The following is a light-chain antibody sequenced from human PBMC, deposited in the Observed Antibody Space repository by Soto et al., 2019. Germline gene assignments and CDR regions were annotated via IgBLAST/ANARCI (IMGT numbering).Light chain of an antibody. Sequence: DIQMTQSPSSLSASVGDRVTITCRASQGIGNYLAWYQQKPGRAPKLLIHAASTLQGGVPSSCSGSGSGTDFTLTISSLQAEDVATYCCQHLNSYPRTFGQGTKVDIK. CDR1: QGIGNY. CDR3: QHLNSYPRT. V-gene: IGKV1-9*01. J-gene: IGKJ1*01. CDR2: AAS.